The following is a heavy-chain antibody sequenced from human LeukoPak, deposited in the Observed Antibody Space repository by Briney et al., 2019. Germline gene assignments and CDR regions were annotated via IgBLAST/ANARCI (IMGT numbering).Heavy chain of an antibody. V-gene: IGHV4-59*12. D-gene: IGHD3-10*01. CDR2: IYYSGST. J-gene: IGHJ4*02. CDR3: ASGNGYYYRYFDN. CDR1: GVSISSYY. Sequence: SETLSLTCTVSGVSISSYYWSWIRQPPAKGLEWIGYIYYSGSTNYNPSLKSRVTISVDTSKNQFSLKLNSVTAADTAVYYCASGNGYYYRYFDNWGQGTLLTVSS.